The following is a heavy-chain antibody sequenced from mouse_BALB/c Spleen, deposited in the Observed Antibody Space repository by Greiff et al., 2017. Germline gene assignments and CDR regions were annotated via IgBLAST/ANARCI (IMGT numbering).Heavy chain of an antibody. Sequence: VQLKESGAELVKPGASVKLSCTASGFNIKDTYMHWVKQRPEQGLEWIGRIDPANGNTKYDPKFQGKATITADTSSNTAYLQLSSLTSEDTAVYYCARSDLSYFDYWGQGTTLTVSS. V-gene: IGHV14-3*02. CDR2: IDPANGNT. CDR1: GFNIKDTY. CDR3: ARSDLSYFDY. J-gene: IGHJ2*01.